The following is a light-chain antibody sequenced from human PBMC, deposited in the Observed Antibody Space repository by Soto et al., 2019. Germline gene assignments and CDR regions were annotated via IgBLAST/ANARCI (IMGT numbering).Light chain of an antibody. CDR2: EVN. V-gene: IGLV2-8*01. CDR1: SSDVGGYNY. CDR3: TSYAGGNNV. J-gene: IGLJ1*01. Sequence: QSVLTQPPSASGSPGQSVTISCTGTSSDVGGYNYVSWYQQHPGKVPKLMVYEVNKRPSGVPDRFSGSKSGNTACLTVSGLQAEDGADYYCTSYAGGNNVFGTGTKVTVL.